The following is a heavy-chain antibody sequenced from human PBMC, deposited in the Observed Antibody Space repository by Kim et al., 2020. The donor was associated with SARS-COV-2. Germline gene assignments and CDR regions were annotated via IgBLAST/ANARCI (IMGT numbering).Heavy chain of an antibody. CDR1: GFTFSSYA. J-gene: IGHJ6*02. D-gene: IGHD1-26*01. V-gene: IGHV3-30-3*01. CDR3: ARDPEIVGATTGFDYGMDV. Sequence: GGSLRLSCAASGFTFSSYAMHWVRQAPGKGLEWVAVISYDGSNKYYADSVKGRFTISRYNSKNTLYLQMNSLRAEDTAVYYCARDPEIVGATTGFDYGMDVWGQGTTVTVSS. CDR2: ISYDGSNK.